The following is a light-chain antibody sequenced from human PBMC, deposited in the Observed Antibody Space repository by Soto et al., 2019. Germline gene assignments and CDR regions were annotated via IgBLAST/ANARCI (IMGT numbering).Light chain of an antibody. CDR3: LQYRSSWA. CDR2: AAS. Sequence: AIQMTQSPSSLSASVGDRVIITCRASQAIRDDLGWYQKKPGQAPQLLIFAASRLERGVPSRFSGSGSGTDFTLTISSLQPEDFATYYCLQYRSSWAFGQGTKVDIK. J-gene: IGKJ1*01. CDR1: QAIRDD. V-gene: IGKV1-6*01.